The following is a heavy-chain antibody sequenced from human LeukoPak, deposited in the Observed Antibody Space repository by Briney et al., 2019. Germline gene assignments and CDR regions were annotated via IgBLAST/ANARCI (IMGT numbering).Heavy chain of an antibody. V-gene: IGHV4-39*01. CDR2: IYYTGTT. CDR3: ARRAVVPAAVSYFDN. Sequence: PSETLSLTCAVSRGSITNSSCYWGWIRQPPGKGLEWIGGIYYTGTTYYSPSLSSRITISMDTSKKQFSLRLASVTAADTAVYYCARRAVVPAAVSYFDNWGQGTLVTVSS. D-gene: IGHD2-2*01. J-gene: IGHJ4*02. CDR1: RGSITNSSCY.